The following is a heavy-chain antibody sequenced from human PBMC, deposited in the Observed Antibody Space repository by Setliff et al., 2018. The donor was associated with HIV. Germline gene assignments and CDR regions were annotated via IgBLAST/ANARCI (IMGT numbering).Heavy chain of an antibody. CDR3: ARGNNDLESFDY. D-gene: IGHD3-3*01. CDR2: IYASGGT. Sequence: PSETLSLTCQVSGLSMSSGNYYWNWIRQPAGKGLEWIGRIYASGGTYYKSSPKSRVTISVDSSKNQFSLKLTSVTASDTAVYYCARGNNDLESFDYWGQGAQVTVSS. J-gene: IGHJ4*02. CDR1: GLSMSSGNYY. V-gene: IGHV4-61*02.